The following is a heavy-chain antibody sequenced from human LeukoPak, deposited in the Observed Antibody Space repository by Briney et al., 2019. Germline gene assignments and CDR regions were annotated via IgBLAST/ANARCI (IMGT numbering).Heavy chain of an antibody. D-gene: IGHD3-22*01. CDR3: ARRSYDGSGYYYVDY. CDR2: IYYSGST. CDR1: GGSISSSSYY. V-gene: IGHV4-39*01. J-gene: IGHJ4*02. Sequence: PSETLSLTCTVSGGSISSSSYYWGWIRQPPGKGLEWIGSIYYSGSTYYNPSLKSRVTISVDTSKNQFSLKLSSVTAADTAVYYCARRSYDGSGYYYVDYWGQGTLVTVSS.